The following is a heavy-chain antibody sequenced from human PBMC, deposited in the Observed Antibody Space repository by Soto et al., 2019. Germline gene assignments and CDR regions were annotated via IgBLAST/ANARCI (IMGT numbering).Heavy chain of an antibody. V-gene: IGHV5-10-1*01. Sequence: ESLKISCKASVYNFTAFWIHWVRQMPGKGLEWLGKIDPSDSYTNYSPSFQGHVTISADKSISTAYLQWSSLKASDTALYYCAREGAEVGFYYVWGSYRPPPPSGAFDIWGKGTMVTVSS. J-gene: IGHJ3*02. D-gene: IGHD3-16*02. CDR2: IDPSDSYT. CDR3: AREGAEVGFYYVWGSYRPPPPSGAFDI. CDR1: VYNFTAFW.